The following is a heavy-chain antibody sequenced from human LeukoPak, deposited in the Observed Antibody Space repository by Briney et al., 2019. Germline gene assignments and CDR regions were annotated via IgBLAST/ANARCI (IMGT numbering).Heavy chain of an antibody. CDR1: EIPLSNIG. CDR2: FSDGGGST. CDR3: ARRGVVIRVILVGFHKEAFYFDS. J-gene: IGHJ4*02. Sequence: GGSLGLSWAVSEIPLSNIGLGWGRKLPGKGREWVAGFSDGGGSTTYADSVKGRFTISRDNPKNTLYLQMNSLRAEDTAVYFCARRGVVIRVILVGFHKEAFYFDSWGQGALVTVSS. V-gene: IGHV3-23*01. D-gene: IGHD3-22*01.